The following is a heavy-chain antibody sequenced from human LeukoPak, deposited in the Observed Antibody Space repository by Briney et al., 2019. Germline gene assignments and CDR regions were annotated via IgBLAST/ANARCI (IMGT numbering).Heavy chain of an antibody. V-gene: IGHV1-46*01. Sequence: GASVKVSCKASGYTFTSYYMHWVRQAPGQGLEWMGIINPSGGSTKYTQKFQGRVTMTRDMSTSTVYMELSSLRYEDTAVYYCARDSALAQAVMFDYWGQGTLVTVSS. CDR2: INPSGGST. D-gene: IGHD6-19*01. CDR1: GYTFTSYY. J-gene: IGHJ4*02. CDR3: ARDSALAQAVMFDY.